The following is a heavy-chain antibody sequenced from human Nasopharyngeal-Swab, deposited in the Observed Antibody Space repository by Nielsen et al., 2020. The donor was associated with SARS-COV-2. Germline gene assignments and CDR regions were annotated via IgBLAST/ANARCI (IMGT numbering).Heavy chain of an antibody. V-gene: IGHV4-34*01. J-gene: IGHJ4*02. D-gene: IGHD2-2*01. CDR3: ARQLDCSSTSCPAGEFDY. CDR1: GGSFSGYY. Sequence: SETLSPTCAVYGGSFSGYYWSWIRQPPGKGLEWIGEINHSGSTNYNPSLKSRVTISVDTSKNQFSLKLSSVTAADTAVYYCARQLDCSSTSCPAGEFDYWGQGTLVTVSS. CDR2: INHSGST.